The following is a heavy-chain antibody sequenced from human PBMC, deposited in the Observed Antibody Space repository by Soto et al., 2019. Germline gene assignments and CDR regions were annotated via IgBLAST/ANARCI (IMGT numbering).Heavy chain of an antibody. Sequence: PSETLSLTCAVYGGSFSGYYWSWIRQPPGKGLEWIGEINHSGSTNYNPSLKSRVTISVDTSKNQFSLKLSSVTAADTAVYYCARGASYDSSGYPRGHNCFDPCGQRTLVTVSS. CDR2: INHSGST. D-gene: IGHD3-22*01. J-gene: IGHJ5*02. V-gene: IGHV4-34*01. CDR1: GGSFSGYY. CDR3: ARGASYDSSGYPRGHNCFDP.